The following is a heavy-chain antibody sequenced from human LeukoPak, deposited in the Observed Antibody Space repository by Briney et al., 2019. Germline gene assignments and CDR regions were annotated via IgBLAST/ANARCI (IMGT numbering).Heavy chain of an antibody. J-gene: IGHJ6*03. CDR3: ARDPYSGDYGPYYYYMDV. D-gene: IGHD1-26*01. CDR2: ITSSSNYT. V-gene: IGHV3-21*01. CDR1: GFTFSIYN. Sequence: GGSLRLSCAASGFTFSIYNVNWVRQAPGKALEWVSSITSSSNYTYYADSVKGRYPISRDNAKNSLYLQMNSLRAEDTAVYYCARDPYSGDYGPYYYYMDVWGKGTTVTISS.